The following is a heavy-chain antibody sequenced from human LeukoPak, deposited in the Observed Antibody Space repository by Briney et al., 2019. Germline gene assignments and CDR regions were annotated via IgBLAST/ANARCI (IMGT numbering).Heavy chain of an antibody. Sequence: ASESLSLTCAVYGGSFSGYYWSWIRQPPGKGLEWIGEINHSGSTNYNPSLKSRVTIPLDTSKNQFSLNLNSVTAADTAVYYCARKGRGDSSAYPTWGQGTPVTVSS. CDR1: GGSFSGYY. CDR3: ARKGRGDSSAYPT. V-gene: IGHV4-34*01. D-gene: IGHD3-22*01. J-gene: IGHJ5*02. CDR2: INHSGST.